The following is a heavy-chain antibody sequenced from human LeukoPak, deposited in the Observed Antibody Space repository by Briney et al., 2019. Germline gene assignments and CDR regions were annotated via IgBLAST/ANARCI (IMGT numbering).Heavy chain of an antibody. Sequence: PSETLSLTCTVSGGSISSYYWSWIRQPAGKGLEWIGRIYTSGSTNYNPSLKSRVTMSVDTSKNQFSLKLSSVTAADTAVYYCARAGSPPTRDAFDIWGQGTMVTVSS. J-gene: IGHJ3*02. V-gene: IGHV4-4*07. CDR3: ARAGSPPTRDAFDI. CDR1: GGSISSYY. CDR2: IYTSGST.